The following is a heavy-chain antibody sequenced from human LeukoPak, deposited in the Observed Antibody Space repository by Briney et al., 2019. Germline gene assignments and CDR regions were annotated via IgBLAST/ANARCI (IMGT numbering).Heavy chain of an antibody. CDR3: ASRSPYSGYERFYYYYGMDV. CDR2: MNPNSGNT. CDR1: GGTFSSYA. J-gene: IGHJ6*02. V-gene: IGHV1-8*02. Sequence: ASVKVSCKASGGTFSSYAISWVRQAPGQGLEWMGWMNPNSGNTGYAQKFQGRVTMTRNTSISTAYMELSSLRSEDTAVYYCASRSPYSGYERFYYYYGMDVWGQGTTVTVSS. D-gene: IGHD5-12*01.